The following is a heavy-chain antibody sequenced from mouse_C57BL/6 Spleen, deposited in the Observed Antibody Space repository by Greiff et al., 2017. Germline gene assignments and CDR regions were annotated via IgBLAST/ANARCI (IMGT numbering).Heavy chain of an antibody. J-gene: IGHJ2*01. CDR3: ARGGNQFDY. D-gene: IGHD2-1*01. Sequence: VQLQQSGPELVKPGASVKISCKASGYSFTGYYMNWVKQSPEKSLEWIGEINPSTGGTTYNQKFKARATLTVDKSSSTAYMQLKSLTSEDSAVYYCARGGNQFDYWGQGTTLTVSS. V-gene: IGHV1-42*01. CDR1: GYSFTGYY. CDR2: INPSTGGT.